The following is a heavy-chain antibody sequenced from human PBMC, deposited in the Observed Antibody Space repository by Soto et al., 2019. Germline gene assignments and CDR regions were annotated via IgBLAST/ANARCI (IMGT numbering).Heavy chain of an antibody. CDR3: AKSHSGTYRYDFDY. V-gene: IGHV3-23*01. D-gene: IGHD1-26*01. CDR1: GFTFSSYA. Sequence: GGSLRLSCAASGFTFSSYALSWVRQAPGKGLEWVSTISGSGGSTYSAASVKGRFTISRDSSKTTLYLLMTSLTVEYTAVYYCAKSHSGTYRYDFDYWGQGTLVTVSS. J-gene: IGHJ4*02. CDR2: ISGSGGST.